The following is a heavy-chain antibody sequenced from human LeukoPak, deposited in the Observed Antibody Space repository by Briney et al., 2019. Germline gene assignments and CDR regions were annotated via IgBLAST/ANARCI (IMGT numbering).Heavy chain of an antibody. J-gene: IGHJ3*02. V-gene: IGHV1-18*01. CDR1: GHTFTSYG. D-gene: IGHD3-3*01. CDR2: ISAYNGNT. CDR3: ARDPEKNYDFWSGYAFDI. Sequence: ASVKVSCKASGHTFTSYGISWVRQAPGQGLEWMGWISAYNGNTNYAQKLQGRVTMTTDTSTSTAYVELRSLRSDDTAVYYCARDPEKNYDFWSGYAFDIWGQGTMVTVSS.